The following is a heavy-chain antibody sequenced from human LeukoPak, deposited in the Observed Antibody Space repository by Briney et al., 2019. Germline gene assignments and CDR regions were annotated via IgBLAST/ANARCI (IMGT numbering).Heavy chain of an antibody. Sequence: SETLSLTCTVSGSSIRTYTHWGWIRPPPGKGLEWIGSIHHTGSTYYNPSLESRVTISIDTSKNQFSLKLSSVTAADTAFYFCANSGSNYEAVPWGQGTLVTVSS. CDR3: ANSGSNYEAVP. J-gene: IGHJ5*02. D-gene: IGHD5-18*01. V-gene: IGHV4-38-2*02. CDR1: GSSIRTYTH. CDR2: IHHTGST.